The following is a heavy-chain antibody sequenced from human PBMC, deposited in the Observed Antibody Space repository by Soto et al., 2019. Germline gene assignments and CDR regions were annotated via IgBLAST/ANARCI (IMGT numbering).Heavy chain of an antibody. CDR3: ARPYSGYHAFDY. V-gene: IGHV1-2*02. Sequence: ASVQVSCKASGYTFNGSYMLWVRQAPGQGLDWMGWIYLISGGTHYEQKFHGMVTMTRDTSISTAYRELSRLRSDDTAFYYCARPYSGYHAFDYWGQGTLVTVSS. CDR2: IYLISGGT. D-gene: IGHD5-12*01. J-gene: IGHJ4*02. CDR1: GYTFNGSY.